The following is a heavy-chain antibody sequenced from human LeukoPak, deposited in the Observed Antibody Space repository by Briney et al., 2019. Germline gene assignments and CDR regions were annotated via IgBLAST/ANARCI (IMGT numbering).Heavy chain of an antibody. D-gene: IGHD3-22*01. CDR1: GFTFSSYS. V-gene: IGHV3-21*01. J-gene: IGHJ5*02. Sequence: GGSLRLSCAASGFTFSSYSMNWVRQAPGKGLEWVSSISSSSSYIYYADSVKGRFTISRDNAKNSLYLQMNSLRAEDTAVYYCARDKYYDSSVYPNWFDPWGQGTLVTVSS. CDR2: ISSSSSYI. CDR3: ARDKYYDSSVYPNWFDP.